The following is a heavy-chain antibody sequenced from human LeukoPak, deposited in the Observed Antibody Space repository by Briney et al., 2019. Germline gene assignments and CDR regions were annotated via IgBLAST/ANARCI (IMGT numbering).Heavy chain of an antibody. V-gene: IGHV3-7*01. J-gene: IGHJ4*02. Sequence: GGSLRLSCAASGFTFSSYWMSWVRQAPGKGLERVAKIKQDGSEKYYVDSVKGRFTISRDNAKNSLYLQMNSLRAEDTAVYYCARVVGNRYFDYWGQGTLVTVSS. D-gene: IGHD1-14*01. CDR1: GFTFSSYW. CDR3: ARVVGNRYFDY. CDR2: IKQDGSEK.